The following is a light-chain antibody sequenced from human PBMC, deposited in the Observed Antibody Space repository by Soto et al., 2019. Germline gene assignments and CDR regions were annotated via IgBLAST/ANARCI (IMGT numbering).Light chain of an antibody. J-gene: IGKJ1*01. CDR3: QQYNNWPRT. Sequence: EIVMTQSPATLSVSPGERATLSCRASQSVRSNLAWYQHKPGQAPRLLIYGASTGATGIPARFSGSGSGTEFALTISSLQSEDFEVYYCQQYNNWPRTFCQGTKVEIK. V-gene: IGKV3-15*01. CDR1: QSVRSN. CDR2: GAS.